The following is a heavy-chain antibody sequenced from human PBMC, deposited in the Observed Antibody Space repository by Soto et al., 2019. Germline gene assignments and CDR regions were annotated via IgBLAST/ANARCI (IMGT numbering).Heavy chain of an antibody. CDR2: IHYSGST. J-gene: IGHJ4*02. CDR3: AREKMTTTHYYFDY. CDR1: GGSISSGGYY. V-gene: IGHV4-31*03. D-gene: IGHD4-17*01. Sequence: QVQLQESGPGLVKPSQTLSLTCTVSGGSISSGGYYWSWIRQHPGKGLEWIGYIHYSGSTYYNPSLKSGVTVSVDTSKNPFSLKLSSVTAADTAVYYCAREKMTTTHYYFDYWGQGTLVTVSS.